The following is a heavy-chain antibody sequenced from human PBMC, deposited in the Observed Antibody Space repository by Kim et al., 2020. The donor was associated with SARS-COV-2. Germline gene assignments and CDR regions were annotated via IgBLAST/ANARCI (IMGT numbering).Heavy chain of an antibody. Sequence: GGSLRLSCAASGFTFSSYSMNWVRQAPGKGLEWVSSISSSSSYIYYADSVKGRFTISRDNAKNSLYLQMNSLRAEDTAVYYCARDQRGGGCSSTSCLGTLDYWGQGTLVTVSS. V-gene: IGHV3-21*01. CDR2: ISSSSSYI. D-gene: IGHD2-2*01. CDR3: ARDQRGGGCSSTSCLGTLDY. J-gene: IGHJ4*02. CDR1: GFTFSSYS.